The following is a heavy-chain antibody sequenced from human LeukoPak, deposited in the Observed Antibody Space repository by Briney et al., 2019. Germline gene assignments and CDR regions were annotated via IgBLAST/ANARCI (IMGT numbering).Heavy chain of an antibody. CDR3: ARDLGPHSSSPNSGAFDI. CDR1: GYTFTGYY. V-gene: IGHV1-2*02. D-gene: IGHD6-6*01. Sequence: GASVKVSCKASGYTFTGYYMHWVRQAPGQGLEWMGWINPNSGGTNYAQKFQGRVTMARDTSISTAYMELSRLRSDDTAVYYCARDLGPHSSSPNSGAFDIWGQGTMVTVSS. CDR2: INPNSGGT. J-gene: IGHJ3*02.